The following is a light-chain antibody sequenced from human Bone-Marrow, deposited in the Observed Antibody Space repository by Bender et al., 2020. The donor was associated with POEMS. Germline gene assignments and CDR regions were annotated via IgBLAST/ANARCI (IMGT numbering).Light chain of an antibody. Sequence: QSALTQPPSASGSPGQSVTISCAGTSSDVGAHNFVSWFQQYPGKAPKLIIYDVSKRPSGISHRFSGSKSGNTASLTVSGLQAEDEADYYCSSYTSSNTLTYVFGPGTSVSVL. CDR2: DVS. CDR1: SSDVGAHNF. CDR3: SSYTSSNTLTYV. V-gene: IGLV2-14*03. J-gene: IGLJ1*01.